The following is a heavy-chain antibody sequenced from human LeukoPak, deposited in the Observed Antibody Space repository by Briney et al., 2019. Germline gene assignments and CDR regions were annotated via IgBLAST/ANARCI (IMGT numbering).Heavy chain of an antibody. D-gene: IGHD5-12*01. Sequence: SETLSLTCTVSGGTISSYYWNWIRQPPGKGLEWIGYIHYSGSTKYNPSLKSRVTISVDTSKNQFSLKLSSVTAADTAVYYCAREVATPPYYFDYWGQGTLVTVSS. J-gene: IGHJ4*02. CDR2: IHYSGST. CDR3: AREVATPPYYFDY. CDR1: GGTISSYY. V-gene: IGHV4-59*12.